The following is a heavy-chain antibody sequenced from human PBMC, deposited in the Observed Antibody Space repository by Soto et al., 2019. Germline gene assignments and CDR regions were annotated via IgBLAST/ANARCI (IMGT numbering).Heavy chain of an antibody. D-gene: IGHD2-21*02. V-gene: IGHV3-74*01. CDR1: GFTFNYYW. J-gene: IGHJ3*01. CDR2: IHSDGSTT. CDR3: VRGDKGGFDL. Sequence: EVPLVESEGGLVQRGGSLRLSCAASGFTFNYYWMHWVRQAPGQGLVWVSHIHSDGSTTTYADSVKGRLTISRDNAKNTLYLQMNSLRAEDTAVYYCVRGDKGGFDLWGQGTTVTVSS.